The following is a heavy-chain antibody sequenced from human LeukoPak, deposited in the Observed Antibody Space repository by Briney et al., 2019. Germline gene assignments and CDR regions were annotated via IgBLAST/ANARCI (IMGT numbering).Heavy chain of an antibody. D-gene: IGHD4-17*01. CDR1: GGSINIGGYS. CDR2: IYHSGTI. Sequence: SQTLSLTCTVSGGSINIGGYSWSWIRQSPGEGLEWIGYIYHSGTIYYNPSLKSRVSISVDRSKNQFFLKVNSVTAADTAVYYCARSPHPYGDYTLDYWGQGTLVTVSS. V-gene: IGHV4-30-2*06. J-gene: IGHJ4*02. CDR3: ARSPHPYGDYTLDY.